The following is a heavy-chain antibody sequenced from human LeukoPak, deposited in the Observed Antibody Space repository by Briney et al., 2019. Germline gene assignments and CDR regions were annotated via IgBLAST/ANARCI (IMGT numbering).Heavy chain of an antibody. J-gene: IGHJ5*02. D-gene: IGHD4-17*01. Sequence: GGSLRLSCAASGFTFSTYCMHWVRQAPGKGPMWVSRICPDGTVTNYADSVKGRFTISRDNAKNSLYLQMNSLRDEDTAVYYCVREAVNDYGDYVFWFDPWGQGTLVTVSS. V-gene: IGHV3-74*01. CDR3: VREAVNDYGDYVFWFDP. CDR2: ICPDGTVT. CDR1: GFTFSTYC.